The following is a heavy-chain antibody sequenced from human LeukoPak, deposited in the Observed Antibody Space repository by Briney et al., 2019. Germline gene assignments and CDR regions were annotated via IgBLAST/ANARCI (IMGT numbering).Heavy chain of an antibody. CDR2: ISWNSGGI. D-gene: IGHD6-19*01. V-gene: IGHV3-9*01. CDR3: AKGKKMTVAGLFDY. J-gene: IGHJ4*02. CDR1: GFTFDDYA. Sequence: PGRSLRLSCAASGFTFDDYAMHWVRQAPGEGLEWVSGISWNSGGIGYADSVKGRFTISRDNAKNSLYLQMNSLRADDTALYYCAKGKKMTVAGLFDYWGQGTLVTVSS.